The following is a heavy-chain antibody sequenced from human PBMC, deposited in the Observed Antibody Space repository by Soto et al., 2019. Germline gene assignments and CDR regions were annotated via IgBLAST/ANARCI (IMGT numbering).Heavy chain of an antibody. D-gene: IGHD1-1*01. CDR2: IYYSGRT. Sequence: QVQLQESGPGLVKPSETLSLTCTVSGGSVSSGSYYWSWIRQPPGKGLEWIGYIYYSGRTNYNPSLKSRVTITVDTSKNQFYLKLSSVTAADTAVYYCARVGDLDDYWGQGTLVTVSS. CDR1: GGSVSSGSYY. V-gene: IGHV4-61*01. CDR3: ARVGDLDDY. J-gene: IGHJ4*02.